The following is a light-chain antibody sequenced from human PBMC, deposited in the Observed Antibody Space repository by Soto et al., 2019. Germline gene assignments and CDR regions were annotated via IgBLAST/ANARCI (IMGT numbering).Light chain of an antibody. CDR1: QSVITY. V-gene: IGKV3-11*01. J-gene: IGKJ2*01. Sequence: EIVLTQSPATLSLSPGERATLSCRASQSVITYLAWYQQKPGQAPRLLIYDASNRVTGIPARFSGSGSGTDFTLIISSLEPEDFAVYYCQQRSNWPPYTFGQGTKLEIK. CDR2: DAS. CDR3: QQRSNWPPYT.